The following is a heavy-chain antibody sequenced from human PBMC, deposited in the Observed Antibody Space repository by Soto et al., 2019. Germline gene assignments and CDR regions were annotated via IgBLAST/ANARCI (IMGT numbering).Heavy chain of an antibody. J-gene: IGHJ6*04. CDR3: ASYLGGWYCSGGSCSDV. D-gene: IGHD2-15*01. Sequence: ASVKVSCKASGGTFSSYTISWVRQAPGQGLEWMGRIIPILGIANYAQKFQGRVTITADKSTSTAYMELSSLRSEDTAVYYCASYLGGWYCSGGSCSDVWGKGTTVTVSS. CDR1: GGTFSSYT. V-gene: IGHV1-69*02. CDR2: IIPILGIA.